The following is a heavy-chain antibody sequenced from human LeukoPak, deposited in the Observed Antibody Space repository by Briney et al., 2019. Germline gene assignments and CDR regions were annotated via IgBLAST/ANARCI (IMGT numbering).Heavy chain of an antibody. Sequence: KTSETLSLTCTVSRGSISTYYWTWIRQPPGKGLEWIGYIYFRGTTSYNPSLKSRVTISVDTSKNVLSLNLKSVTAADTALYYCTRDPTSWAGLFDYWGQGIPVTVSS. CDR2: IYFRGTT. CDR3: TRDPTSWAGLFDY. V-gene: IGHV4-59*01. J-gene: IGHJ4*02. D-gene: IGHD2-2*01. CDR1: RGSISTYY.